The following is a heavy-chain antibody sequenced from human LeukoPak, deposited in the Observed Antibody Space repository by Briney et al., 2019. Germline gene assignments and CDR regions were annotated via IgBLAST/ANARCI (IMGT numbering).Heavy chain of an antibody. J-gene: IGHJ4*02. D-gene: IGHD3-16*01. CDR3: LRGDRRDY. Sequence: GGSLRLSCAASGFTFSSYSMNWVRQAPGKGLEWISYISGSSSTIYYADSVKGRFIISRDNAKDSLYLQMNSLGVEDTAVYYCLRGDRRDYWGQGTLVTVSS. CDR2: ISGSSSTI. CDR1: GFTFSSYS. V-gene: IGHV3-48*04.